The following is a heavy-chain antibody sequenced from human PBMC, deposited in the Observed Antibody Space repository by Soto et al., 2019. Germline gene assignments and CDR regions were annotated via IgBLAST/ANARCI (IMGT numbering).Heavy chain of an antibody. V-gene: IGHV3-30-3*01. D-gene: IGHD2-2*01. CDR1: GFTFSSYA. CDR3: ATDCSSTSCYAFDI. CDR2: ISYDGSNK. J-gene: IGHJ3*02. Sequence: QVQLVESGGGVVQPGRSLRLSCAASGFTFSSYAMHWVRQAPGKGLEWVAVISYDGSNKYYADSVKGRFTNSRDNSKNTLNLQMNSLRADDTAVYYCATDCSSTSCYAFDIWGQGTMVTVSS.